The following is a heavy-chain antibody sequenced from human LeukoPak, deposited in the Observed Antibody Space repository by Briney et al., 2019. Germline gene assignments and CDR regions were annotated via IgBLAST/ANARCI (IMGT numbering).Heavy chain of an antibody. Sequence: ASVKVSCKLSGHTLGELSIHWVRQASARGLEWMGSFDPEDGKRMYAREFQGRLSMTEDTSTDTAYMELSSLRSEDTAVYYCATNSMFYYDSSGYWFDPWGQGTLVTVSS. CDR1: GHTLGELS. CDR3: ATNSMFYYDSSGYWFDP. D-gene: IGHD3-22*01. V-gene: IGHV1-24*01. CDR2: FDPEDGKR. J-gene: IGHJ5*02.